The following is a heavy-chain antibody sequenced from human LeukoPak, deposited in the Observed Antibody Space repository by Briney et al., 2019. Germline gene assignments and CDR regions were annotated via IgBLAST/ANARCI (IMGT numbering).Heavy chain of an antibody. J-gene: IGHJ4*02. D-gene: IGHD3-10*01. CDR2: IYYSGST. CDR3: ARLNYYGSGSYYRGSQRAFDY. CDR1: GGSISSSSYY. V-gene: IGHV4-39*01. Sequence: AETLSLTCTVSGGSISSSSYYWGWIRQPPGKGLEWFGSIYYSGSTYYNPSLKSRVTISVDTSKNQFSLKLSSVTAADTAVYYCARLNYYGSGSYYRGSQRAFDYWGQGTLVTVSS.